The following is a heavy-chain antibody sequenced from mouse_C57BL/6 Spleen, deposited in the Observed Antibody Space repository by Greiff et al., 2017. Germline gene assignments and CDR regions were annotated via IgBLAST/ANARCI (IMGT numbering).Heavy chain of an antibody. CDR3: ARKLGHYFDY. Sequence: VQLQQSGAELVKPGASVKISCKASGYAFSSYWMNWVKQRPGKGLEWIGQIYPGDGDTNYNGKFKGKATLTVEKSSSTVYLELSRLTSDDSAVYYCARKLGHYFDYWGQGTTLTVSS. V-gene: IGHV1-80*01. D-gene: IGHD4-1*01. CDR2: IYPGDGDT. CDR1: GYAFSSYW. J-gene: IGHJ2*01.